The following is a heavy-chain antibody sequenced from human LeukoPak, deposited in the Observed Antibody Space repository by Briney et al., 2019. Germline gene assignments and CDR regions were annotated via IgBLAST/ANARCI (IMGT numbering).Heavy chain of an antibody. J-gene: IGHJ4*02. CDR1: GYTFTGYY. Sequence: GASVKVSCKASGYTFTGYYLHWXRQAPGQGLEWMGWXXPXXXGTKSXXKFQGRVSMXRDTSITTAYMEINRLTSDDTAVYYCAREPGTATGYWGQGTLVTVSS. D-gene: IGHD1-1*01. V-gene: IGHV1-2*02. CDR3: AREPGTATGY. CDR2: XXPXXXGT.